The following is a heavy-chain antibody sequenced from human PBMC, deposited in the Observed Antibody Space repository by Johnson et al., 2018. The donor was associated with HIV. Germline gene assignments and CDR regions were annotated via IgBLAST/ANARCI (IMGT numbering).Heavy chain of an antibody. D-gene: IGHD3-22*01. CDR2: ISGSGGST. CDR3: AKGEYYYDSSGYAVVAFDI. Sequence: VQLVESGGGLVQPGGSLRLSCAASGFTFSSYAMSWVRQAPGKGLEWVSAISGSGGSTYYADSVKGRFTISRDNSKNTLYLQMNSLRAEDTAVYYCAKGEYYYDSSGYAVVAFDIWGQGTMVTVSS. J-gene: IGHJ3*02. CDR1: GFTFSSYA. V-gene: IGHV3-23*04.